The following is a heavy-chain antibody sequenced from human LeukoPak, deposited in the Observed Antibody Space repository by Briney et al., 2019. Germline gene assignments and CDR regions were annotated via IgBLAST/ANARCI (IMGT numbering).Heavy chain of an antibody. Sequence: SETLSLTCTVSGGSISSSSYYWGWIRQPPGKGLEWIGSIYYSESTYYNPSLKSRVTISVDTSKNQFSLKLSSVTAADTAVYYCASSWRAVAGPYYFDYWGQGTLLTVSS. CDR1: GGSISSSSYY. V-gene: IGHV4-39*07. J-gene: IGHJ4*02. CDR2: IYYSEST. CDR3: ASSWRAVAGPYYFDY. D-gene: IGHD6-19*01.